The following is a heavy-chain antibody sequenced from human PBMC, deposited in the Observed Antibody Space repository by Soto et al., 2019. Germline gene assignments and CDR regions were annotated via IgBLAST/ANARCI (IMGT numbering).Heavy chain of an antibody. CDR1: GFTFSSYG. J-gene: IGHJ3*02. D-gene: IGHD6-13*01. CDR3: AKERSWSNDACDS. V-gene: IGHV3-30*18. CDR2: ISYDGSNK. Sequence: GGSLRLSCAASGFTFSSYGMHWGRQAPGKGLEWVAVISYDGSNKYYADSVKGRFTISRDNSKNTLYLQMNSLRAEDTAVYYCAKERSWSNDACDSWGQGTRVTVSS.